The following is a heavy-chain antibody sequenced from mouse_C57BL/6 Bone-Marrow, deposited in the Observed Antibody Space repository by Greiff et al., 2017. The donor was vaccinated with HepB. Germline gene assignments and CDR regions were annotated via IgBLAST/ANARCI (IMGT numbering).Heavy chain of an antibody. CDR1: GFSLTSYG. D-gene: IGHD1-1*01. Sequence: QVQLKESGPGLVQPSQSLSITCTVSGFSLTSYGVHWVRQSPGKGLEWLGVIWRGGSTDYNAAFMSRLSITKDNSKSQVFFKMNSLQADDTAIYYCAKIYLEDYGSSYVRYAMDYWGQGTSVTVSS. CDR2: IWRGGST. J-gene: IGHJ4*01. V-gene: IGHV2-5*01. CDR3: AKIYLEDYGSSYVRYAMDY.